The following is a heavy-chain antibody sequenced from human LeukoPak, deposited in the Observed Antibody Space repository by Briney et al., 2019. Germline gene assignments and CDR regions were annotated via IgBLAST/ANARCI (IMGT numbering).Heavy chain of an antibody. Sequence: SETLSLTCTVSGGSISSYYWSWIRQPPGKGLEWIGYIYYSGSTNYNPSLKSRVTISVDTSKNQFSLKLSSVTAADTAVYYCARLIPREAAAMLAFDYWGQGTLVTVSS. CDR3: ARLIPREAAAMLAFDY. D-gene: IGHD2-2*01. CDR2: IYYSGST. CDR1: GGSISSYY. V-gene: IGHV4-59*01. J-gene: IGHJ4*02.